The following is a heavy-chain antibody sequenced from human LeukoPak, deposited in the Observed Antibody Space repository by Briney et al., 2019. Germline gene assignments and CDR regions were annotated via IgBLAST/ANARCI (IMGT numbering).Heavy chain of an antibody. D-gene: IGHD6-13*01. CDR3: ARDRRAAGDYYFDY. CDR2: IWYDGSNK. J-gene: IGHJ4*02. Sequence: GGSLRLSCAASGFTFSSYGMHWVRQAPGKGLEWVAVIWYDGSNKYYADSVKGRFTISRDNSKNTLYLQMNSLRAEDTAVYYCARDRRAAGDYYFDYWGQGTLVTVSS. CDR1: GFTFSSYG. V-gene: IGHV3-33*01.